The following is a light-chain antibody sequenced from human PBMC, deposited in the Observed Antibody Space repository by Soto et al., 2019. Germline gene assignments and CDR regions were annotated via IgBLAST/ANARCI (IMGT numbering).Light chain of an antibody. CDR2: AAS. J-gene: IGKJ1*01. CDR1: QSISSTY. CDR3: EQYYASSWT. Sequence: EIVLTQSPGTLSLSPGERATLSCRASQSISSTYLAWYRQKPGQAPRLLIYAASSRATGIPDRFSGSGSGTAFSLTISRLVPEDFAVYYCEQYYASSWTFGQGTRVEIK. V-gene: IGKV3-20*01.